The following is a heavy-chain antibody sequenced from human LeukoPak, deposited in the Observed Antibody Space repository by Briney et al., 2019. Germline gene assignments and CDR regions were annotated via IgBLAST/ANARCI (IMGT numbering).Heavy chain of an antibody. V-gene: IGHV4-4*07. CDR3: ARDTYYYDSSGYWNYMDV. Sequence: PSETLSLTCTVSGGSISSYYWSWIRQPAGKGLEWIGRIYTSGSTNYNPSLKSRVTMSVDTSKNQFSLKLSSVTAAATAVYYCARDTYYYDSSGYWNYMDVWGKGTTVTVSS. D-gene: IGHD3-22*01. J-gene: IGHJ6*03. CDR1: GGSISSYY. CDR2: IYTSGST.